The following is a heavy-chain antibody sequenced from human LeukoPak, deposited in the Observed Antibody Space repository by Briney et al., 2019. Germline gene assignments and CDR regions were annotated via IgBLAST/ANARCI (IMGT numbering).Heavy chain of an antibody. J-gene: IGHJ4*02. CDR1: GFTFSSYS. CDR2: ISPSGPTI. CDR3: AREGSYYFDC. Sequence: PGGSLRLSCAASGFTFSSYSMNWVRQAPGKGLEWVSYISPSGPTIYYADSVKGRFTISRDNAKNSLYLQMNSLRAEDTAVYYCAREGSYYFDCWGQGTLVTVSS. V-gene: IGHV3-48*04.